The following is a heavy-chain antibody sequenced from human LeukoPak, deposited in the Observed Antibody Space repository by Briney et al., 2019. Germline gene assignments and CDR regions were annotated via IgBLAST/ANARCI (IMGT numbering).Heavy chain of an antibody. CDR3: GRVGGRSKAAKGDAFDI. CDR1: GFTFSSYS. CDR2: ISSGSTYM. V-gene: IGHV3-21*01. J-gene: IGHJ3*02. D-gene: IGHD6-6*01. Sequence: GGSLRLPCAASGFTFSSYSMNWVRQAPGKGLEWVSSISSGSTYMYYADSVKGRFTISRDSAQNSMYLQMNSLRAEDTAVYYCGRVGGRSKAAKGDAFDIWGQGTMVTVSS.